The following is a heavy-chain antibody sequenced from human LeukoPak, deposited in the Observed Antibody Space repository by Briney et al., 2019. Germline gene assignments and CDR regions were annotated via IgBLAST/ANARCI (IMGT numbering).Heavy chain of an antibody. D-gene: IGHD3-3*01. CDR3: ARTPPTIFGVVKVEGGTNWFDP. V-gene: IGHV3-21*01. CDR1: GFTFSSYS. Sequence: GGSLRLSCAASGFTFSSYSMNWVRQAPGKGLEWVSSISSSRSYIYYADSVKGRFTISRDNAKNSLYLQMNSLRAEDTAVYYCARTPPTIFGVVKVEGGTNWFDPWGQGTLVTVSS. CDR2: ISSSRSYI. J-gene: IGHJ5*02.